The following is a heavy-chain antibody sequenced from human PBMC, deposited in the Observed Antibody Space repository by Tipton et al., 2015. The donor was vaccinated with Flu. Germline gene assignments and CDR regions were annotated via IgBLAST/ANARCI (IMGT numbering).Heavy chain of an antibody. J-gene: IGHJ6*02. CDR1: GFTFGSYG. V-gene: IGHV3-33*01. CDR2: LWYDGGNV. CDR3: AREGPSDYGMDV. Sequence: SLRLSCAASGFTFGSYGMHWVRQAPGKGLEWVAYLWYDGGNVHYGDSVKGRFTISRDNSKNTVYLQMTSLRVEDTAVYFCAREGPSDYGMDVWGQRTTVTVSS.